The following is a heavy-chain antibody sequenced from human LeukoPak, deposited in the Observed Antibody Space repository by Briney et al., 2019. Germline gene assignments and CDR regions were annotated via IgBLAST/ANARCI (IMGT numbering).Heavy chain of an antibody. CDR2: VFYTGSA. Sequence: SETLSLTCSVSGASISSHYWSWIRQSPGKGLEWIGYVFYTGSASYNPSLKSRVTISVDTSKNQFSLNLNSVTAADTAVYYCARAPIGSHVDYWGQGTLVTVSS. CDR3: ARAPIGSHVDY. CDR1: GASISSHY. V-gene: IGHV4-59*11. D-gene: IGHD1-26*01. J-gene: IGHJ4*02.